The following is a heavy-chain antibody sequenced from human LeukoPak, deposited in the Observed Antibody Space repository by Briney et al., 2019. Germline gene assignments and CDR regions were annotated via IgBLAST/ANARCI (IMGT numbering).Heavy chain of an antibody. D-gene: IGHD1-26*01. V-gene: IGHV4-39*07. Sequence: SETLSLTCTVSGGSINSSSYYWAWIRQPPGKGLEWIGSIYYSGSTYYNSSLKSRATMSVDTSKNQISLKLTSVTAADTAVYYCARDRFSGSFSGFDYWGQGALVTVSS. CDR2: IYYSGST. J-gene: IGHJ4*02. CDR1: GGSINSSSYY. CDR3: ARDRFSGSFSGFDY.